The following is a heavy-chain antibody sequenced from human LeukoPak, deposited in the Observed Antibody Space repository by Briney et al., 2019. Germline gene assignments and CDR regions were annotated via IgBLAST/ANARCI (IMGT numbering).Heavy chain of an antibody. Sequence: GGSLRLSCAASGFTFSGYGMHWVRQAPGKGLEYVSGIRSNGGSTYYANSVKGRFTISRDNSKNTLYLQMASLRIDDMAVYYCTRGGEADGDYWGQGALVTVSS. CDR1: GFTFSGYG. V-gene: IGHV3-64*01. D-gene: IGHD6-13*01. CDR3: TRGGEADGDY. CDR2: IRSNGGST. J-gene: IGHJ4*02.